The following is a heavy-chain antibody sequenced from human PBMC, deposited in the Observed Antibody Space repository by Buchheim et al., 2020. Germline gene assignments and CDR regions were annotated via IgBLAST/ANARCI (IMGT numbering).Heavy chain of an antibody. J-gene: IGHJ1*01. CDR3: AKQVLRGISHFQD. CDR2: IFPGDSDI. CDR1: GYTFTNHW. V-gene: IGHV5-51*01. Sequence: EVQLAQSGAEVKKPGESLKISCKASGYTFTNHWIGWVRQMPGKGLEWMGIIFPGDSDIRYSPSFQGQVTISADRSISTAYLQWSSLKASDTAMYYCAKQVLRGISHFQDWGQGT. D-gene: IGHD3-10*01.